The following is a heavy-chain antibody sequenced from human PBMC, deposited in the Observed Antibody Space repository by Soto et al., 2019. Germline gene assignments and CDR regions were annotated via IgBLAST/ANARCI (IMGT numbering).Heavy chain of an antibody. CDR3: AKAGVVVAARRYYFDY. CDR1: GFTFSSYA. V-gene: IGHV3-23*01. J-gene: IGHJ4*02. Sequence: PGGSLRLSCAASGFTFSSYAMSWVRQAPGKGLEWVSAISGSGGSTYYADSVKGRFTISRDNSKNTLYLQMNSLRAEDTAVYYCAKAGVVVAARRYYFDYWGQGTLVTVSS. D-gene: IGHD2-15*01. CDR2: ISGSGGST.